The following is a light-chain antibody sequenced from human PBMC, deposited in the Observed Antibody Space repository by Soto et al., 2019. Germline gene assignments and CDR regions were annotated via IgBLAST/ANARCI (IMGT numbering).Light chain of an antibody. J-gene: IGKJ3*01. CDR3: QRYISAPLT. CDR2: AAS. V-gene: IGKV1-27*01. Sequence: DIQMTQSPSSLSASVGDTVTSTCRATQGISNNLAWYQQKPGKVPKLLIYAASTLQSGVPSRFSGSGSGTDFTLTISSLQPEDVATYYCQRYISAPLTFGPGTNVDIK. CDR1: QGISNN.